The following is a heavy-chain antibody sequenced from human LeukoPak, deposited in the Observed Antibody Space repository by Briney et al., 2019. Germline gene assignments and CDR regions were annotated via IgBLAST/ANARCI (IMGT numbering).Heavy chain of an antibody. Sequence: GGSLRLSWVASEITFNNYAIHWVRQAPGKGLQWVAVISYDGNTIHYAESVKGRFTISRDTSKNTLYLQMNSLRGEDTAVYYCARSGGLQKFDYWGQGTPVTVSS. CDR2: ISYDGNTI. CDR1: EITFNNYA. J-gene: IGHJ4*02. D-gene: IGHD4-11*01. V-gene: IGHV3-30-3*01. CDR3: ARSGGLQKFDY.